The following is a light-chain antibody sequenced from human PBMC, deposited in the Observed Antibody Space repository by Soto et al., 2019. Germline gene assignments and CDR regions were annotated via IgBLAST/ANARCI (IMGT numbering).Light chain of an antibody. J-gene: IGKJ1*01. CDR1: QSVSDK. V-gene: IGKV3-15*01. CDR3: QQYDQWWT. Sequence: EIVMTQSPATVSVSPWERATLSCRASQSVSDKLAWYQQKPGQAPRLLIYHASARATGIPARFSGSGSGTEFTLTISSLQSEDFGVYFCQQYDQWWTFGQGTKVDIK. CDR2: HAS.